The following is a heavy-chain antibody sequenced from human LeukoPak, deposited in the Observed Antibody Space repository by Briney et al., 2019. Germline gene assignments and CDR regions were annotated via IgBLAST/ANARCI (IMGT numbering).Heavy chain of an antibody. CDR3: ARGPGCSSISCYRIYNWFDP. CDR1: GGSFSGYY. D-gene: IGHD2-2*02. Sequence: KPSETLSLTCAVYGGSFSGYYWSWIRQPPGKRLEWIGEINHSGSTNYNPSLKSRVTISVDTSKNQFSLKLSSVTAADTAVYYCARGPGCSSISCYRIYNWFDPWGQGTLVTVSS. J-gene: IGHJ5*02. V-gene: IGHV4-34*01. CDR2: INHSGST.